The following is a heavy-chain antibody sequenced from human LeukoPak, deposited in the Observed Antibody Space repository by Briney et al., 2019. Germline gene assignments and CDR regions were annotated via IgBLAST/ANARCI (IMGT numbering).Heavy chain of an antibody. CDR3: ARDLLTSSGWYNDWFDP. D-gene: IGHD6-19*01. J-gene: IGHJ5*02. V-gene: IGHV1-46*01. Sequence: ASVKVSCKASGYTFTSYYMHWVRQAPGQGLEWMGIINPSGGSTSYAQKFQGRVTMTRDTSTSTVYMELSSLRSEDTAVYYCARDLLTSSGWYNDWFDPRGQGTLVTVSS. CDR2: INPSGGST. CDR1: GYTFTSYY.